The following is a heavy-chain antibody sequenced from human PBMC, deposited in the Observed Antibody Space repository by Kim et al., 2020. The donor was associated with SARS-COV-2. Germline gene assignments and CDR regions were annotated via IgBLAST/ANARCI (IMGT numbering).Heavy chain of an antibody. D-gene: IGHD3-10*01. Sequence: SVKVSCKASGFTFTSSAVQWVLQARGQRLEWIGWIVVGSGNTNYAQKFQERVTITRDMSTSTAYMELSSLRSEDTAVYYCAAEDYYGSGSFSFPADAFDIWGQGTMVTVSS. V-gene: IGHV1-58*01. CDR2: IVVGSGNT. CDR1: GFTFTSSA. CDR3: AAEDYYGSGSFSFPADAFDI. J-gene: IGHJ3*02.